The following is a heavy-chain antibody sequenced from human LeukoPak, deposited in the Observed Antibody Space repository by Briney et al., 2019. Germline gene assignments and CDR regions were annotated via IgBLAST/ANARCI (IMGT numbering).Heavy chain of an antibody. V-gene: IGHV3-9*03. Sequence: GGSLRLSCAASGFTFDDYAMHWVRQALGKGLEWVSGISWNSGSIGYADSVKGRFTISRDNAKNSLYLQMNSLRAEDMALYYCAKGCPYYGSGKGPFDYWGQGTLVTVSS. CDR1: GFTFDDYA. CDR3: AKGCPYYGSGKGPFDY. CDR2: ISWNSGSI. J-gene: IGHJ4*02. D-gene: IGHD3-10*01.